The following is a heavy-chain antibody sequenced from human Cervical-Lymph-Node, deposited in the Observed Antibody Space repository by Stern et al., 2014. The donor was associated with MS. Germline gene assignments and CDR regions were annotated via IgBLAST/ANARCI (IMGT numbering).Heavy chain of an antibody. Sequence: QVQLQESGPGLVKPSETLSLTCIVSGGSISSYYWSWIRQPPGKGLEWIGPIYCSGSTYYKPSLQSRVTMSADISKNQISLRLSSVTAADTAVYYCARAPYDFTNWYGMDVWGQGTTVTVSS. V-gene: IGHV4-59*01. CDR2: IYCSGST. J-gene: IGHJ6*02. CDR1: GGSISSYY. CDR3: ARAPYDFTNWYGMDV. D-gene: IGHD1-1*01.